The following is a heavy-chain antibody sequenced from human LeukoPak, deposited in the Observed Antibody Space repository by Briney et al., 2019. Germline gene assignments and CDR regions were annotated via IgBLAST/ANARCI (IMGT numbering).Heavy chain of an antibody. V-gene: IGHV4-31*11. D-gene: IGHD3-22*01. CDR2: IYYSGST. CDR1: GGSFSGYY. CDR3: ARFNGYKDY. J-gene: IGHJ4*02. Sequence: SETLSLTCAVYGGSFSGYYWSWIRQHPGKGLEWIGYIYYSGSTYYNPSLKSRVTISVDTSKNQFSLKLSSVTAADTAVYYCARFNGYKDYWGQGTLVTVSS.